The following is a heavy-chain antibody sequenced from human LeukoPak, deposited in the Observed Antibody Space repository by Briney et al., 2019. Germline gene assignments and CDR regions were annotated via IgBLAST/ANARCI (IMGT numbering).Heavy chain of an antibody. CDR3: ARQETVLDY. Sequence: PGGSLRLSCKVSGFTVSSNYMSWVRQAPGKGLEWVSIIHSVGDTFYADSVKGRFTISRDNSNNMVYLQMNSLTVEDTAVYYCARQETVLDYWGQGTLVTVSS. J-gene: IGHJ4*02. V-gene: IGHV3-53*01. CDR1: GFTVSSNY. D-gene: IGHD3-10*01. CDR2: IHSVGDT.